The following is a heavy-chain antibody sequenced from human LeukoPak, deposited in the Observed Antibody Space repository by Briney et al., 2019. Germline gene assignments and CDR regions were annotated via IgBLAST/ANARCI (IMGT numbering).Heavy chain of an antibody. CDR1: GGSFSGYY. V-gene: IGHV4-34*01. Sequence: SETLSLTCAVYGGSFSGYYWSWIRQPPGKGLEWIGEINHSGSTNYNPSLKSRVTISVDTSKNQFSLKLSPVTAADTAVYYCASFSRSEYSSGYLRQYYFDYWGQGTLVTVSS. J-gene: IGHJ4*02. D-gene: IGHD3-22*01. CDR2: INHSGST. CDR3: ASFSRSEYSSGYLRQYYFDY.